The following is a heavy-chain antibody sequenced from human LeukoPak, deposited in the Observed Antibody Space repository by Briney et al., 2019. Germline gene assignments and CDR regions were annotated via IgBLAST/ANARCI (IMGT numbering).Heavy chain of an antibody. J-gene: IGHJ4*02. V-gene: IGHV1-3*01. CDR1: GYTFTSYA. D-gene: IGHD6-19*01. CDR3: ARGIAVAGTSDY. CDR2: INAGNGNT. Sequence: ASVKVSCKPSGYTFTSYAMHWVRQAPGQRLEWMGWINAGNGNTKYSQKFQGRVTITRDASASTAYMELSSLRSEDTAVYYCARGIAVAGTSDYWGQGTLVTVSS.